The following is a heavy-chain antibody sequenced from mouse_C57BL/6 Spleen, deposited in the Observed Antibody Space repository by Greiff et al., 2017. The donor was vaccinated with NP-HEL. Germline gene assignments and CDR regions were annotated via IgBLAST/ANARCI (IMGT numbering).Heavy chain of an antibody. V-gene: IGHV1-50*01. J-gene: IGHJ2*01. CDR2: IDPSDSYT. D-gene: IGHD1-1*01. CDR1: GYTFTSYW. CDR3: ARSHYYGSSYYCDY. Sequence: QVQLQQPGAELVKPGASVKLSCKASGYTFTSYWMQWVKQRPGQGLEWIGEIDPSDSYTNYNQKFEGKATLTVDTSSSTAYMQLSSLTSEDSAVYYCARSHYYGSSYYCDYWGQGTTLTVSS.